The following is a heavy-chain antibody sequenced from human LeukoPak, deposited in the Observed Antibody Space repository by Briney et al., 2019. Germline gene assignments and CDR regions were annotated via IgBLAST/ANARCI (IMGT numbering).Heavy chain of an antibody. V-gene: IGHV3-72*01. CDR1: GFTFSDHY. CDR2: SRNKANSYTT. J-gene: IGHJ5*02. Sequence: GGSLRLSCAASGFTFSDHYIDWVRQAPGKGLEWVGRSRNKANSYTTEYAASVKGRCTISRDDSKNSVYLQMNSLKTEDTAVYYCARVSRFEYYHWGQGTLVTVSS. D-gene: IGHD3-10*01. CDR3: ARVSRFEYYH.